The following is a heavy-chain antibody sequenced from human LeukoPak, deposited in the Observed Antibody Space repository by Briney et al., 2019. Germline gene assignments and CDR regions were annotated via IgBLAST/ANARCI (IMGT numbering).Heavy chain of an antibody. CDR1: GFTFSDYY. V-gene: IGHV3-11*01. CDR2: ISSSGSTI. Sequence: GGSLKLSCAASGFTFSDYYMSWIRQAPGKGLEWVSYISSSGSTIYYADSVKGRFTISRDNAKNSLYLQMNSLRAEDTAVYYCARVCSSPSGGWFDPWGQGTLVTVSS. J-gene: IGHJ5*02. D-gene: IGHD6-6*01. CDR3: ARVCSSPSGGWFDP.